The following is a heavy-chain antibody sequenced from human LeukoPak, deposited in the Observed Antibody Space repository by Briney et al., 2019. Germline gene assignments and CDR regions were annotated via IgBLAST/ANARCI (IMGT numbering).Heavy chain of an antibody. CDR1: GGFISSLY. CDR2: NDYSGST. J-gene: IGHJ6*02. Sequence: KASETLSLTCTVWGGFISSLYCSWIRQPPGKGLEWIGYNDYSGSTNYNPSLKSRVTISVDTSKNQFSLKLISVTAADTAVYYCARDTDPGMDVWGQGTTVTVSS. V-gene: IGHV4-59*01. CDR3: ARDTDPGMDV.